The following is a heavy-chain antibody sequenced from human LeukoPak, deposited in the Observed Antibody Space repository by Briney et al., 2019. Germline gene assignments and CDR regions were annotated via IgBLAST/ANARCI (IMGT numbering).Heavy chain of an antibody. V-gene: IGHV1-18*01. Sequence: ASVKVSCKASGYTFTSYGISWVRQAPGQGLEWMGWISAYNGNTNYAQKLQGRVTMTTDTSTSTAYMELRSLRSDDTAVYYCARDRYYDFWSGYRQYYYYMDVWGKGTTVTVSS. CDR2: ISAYNGNT. J-gene: IGHJ6*03. D-gene: IGHD3-3*01. CDR3: ARDRYYDFWSGYRQYYYYMDV. CDR1: GYTFTSYG.